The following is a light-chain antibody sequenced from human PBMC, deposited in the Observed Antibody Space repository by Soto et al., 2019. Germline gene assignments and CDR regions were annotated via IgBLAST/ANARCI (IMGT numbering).Light chain of an antibody. CDR3: SSYATSTTVL. V-gene: IGLV2-14*03. CDR1: SSDVGGYNY. J-gene: IGLJ2*01. CDR2: DVS. Sequence: QSALTQPASVSGSPGQSITISCTGTSSDVGGYNYVSRYQQHPGRAPQLMIYDVSHWPSGVSNRFSGSRSGNTASLTISGLQAEDEADYYCSSYATSTTVLFGGGTKVTVL.